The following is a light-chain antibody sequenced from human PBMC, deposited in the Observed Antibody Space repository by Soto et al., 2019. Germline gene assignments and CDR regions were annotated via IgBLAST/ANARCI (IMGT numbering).Light chain of an antibody. V-gene: IGLV2-14*03. CDR2: DVS. CDR1: SSDVGAYNY. Sequence: QSALTQPASVSGSPGQSITISCTGTSSDVGAYNYVSWYQQHPGKAPKLMIYDVSNRPSGVSNRFSGSKSGNTASLTISGLQAEDEADYYCSSYTARSPLFVGGTKLTVL. CDR3: SSYTARSPL. J-gene: IGLJ2*01.